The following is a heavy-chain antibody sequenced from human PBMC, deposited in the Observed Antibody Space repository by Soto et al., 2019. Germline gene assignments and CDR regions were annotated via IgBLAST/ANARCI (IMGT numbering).Heavy chain of an antibody. J-gene: IGHJ4*02. CDR1: GFTFSSYA. CDR2: ISGSGGST. V-gene: IGHV3-23*01. CDR3: AKDVVYSYGSCFDY. D-gene: IGHD5-18*01. Sequence: EVQLLESGGGLVQPGGSLRLSCAASGFTFSSYAMRWVRQAPGKGLEWVSAISGSGGSTYYADSVKGRFTISRDNSKNTMYLQMNSLRAEDTAVYYCAKDVVYSYGSCFDYWGQGTLVTVSS.